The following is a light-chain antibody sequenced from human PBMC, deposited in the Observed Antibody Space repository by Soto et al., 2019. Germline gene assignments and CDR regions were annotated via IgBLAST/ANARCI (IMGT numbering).Light chain of an antibody. CDR3: QQYVRSPWT. CDR1: QTVNSDY. CDR2: ATS. Sequence: EIVLTQSPGTLSLSPGETATLSCRASQTVNSDYLAWFQQRPGQAPRLLIFATSRRATDIPDRFSGSGSGTDFTLAIRRLEPEDFAVYYCQQYVRSPWTFGQGTKVDIK. V-gene: IGKV3-20*01. J-gene: IGKJ1*01.